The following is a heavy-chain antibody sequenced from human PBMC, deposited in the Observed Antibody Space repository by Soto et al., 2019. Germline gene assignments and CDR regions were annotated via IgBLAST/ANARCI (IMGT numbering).Heavy chain of an antibody. CDR2: ISWNSGSI. D-gene: IGHD6-19*01. Sequence: DVQLVESGGGLVQPGRSLRLSCAASGFTFDDYAMHWVRQAPGKGLEWVSGISWNSGSIGYADSVKGRFTISRDNAKNSLYLQMNSLRAEDTALYYCAKAFLAGAGGDVWGQGTLVTVSS. CDR1: GFTFDDYA. V-gene: IGHV3-9*01. J-gene: IGHJ4*02. CDR3: AKAFLAGAGGDV.